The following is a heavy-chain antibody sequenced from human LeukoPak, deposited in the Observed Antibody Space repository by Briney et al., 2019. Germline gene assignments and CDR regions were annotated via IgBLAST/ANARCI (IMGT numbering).Heavy chain of an antibody. CDR2: INPRDGET. CDR3: ARVVHDILTGYYPNYYYYMDV. D-gene: IGHD3-9*01. Sequence: GASVKVSCKGSGYNFAGYYIHWVRQAPGQGLEWMGRINPRDGETNFAQKFQGRVTITADKSTSTAYMELSSLRSEDTAVYYCARVVHDILTGYYPNYYYYMDVWGKGTTVTVSS. CDR1: GYNFAGYY. J-gene: IGHJ6*03. V-gene: IGHV1-2*06.